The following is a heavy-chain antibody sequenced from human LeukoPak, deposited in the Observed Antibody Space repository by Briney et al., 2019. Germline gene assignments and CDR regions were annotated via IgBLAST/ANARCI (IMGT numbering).Heavy chain of an antibody. D-gene: IGHD6-13*01. CDR3: ARDTFEPLVIDF. J-gene: IGHJ4*02. CDR2: VNAESTDI. V-gene: IGHV3-21*05. CDR1: GFIFRRYA. Sequence: GGSLRLSCAASGFIFRRYAMNWVRQAPGKGLEWVAYVNAESTDILYADSVRGRFTISRDNAKNSLYLQMNSLRAEDRGVYYCARDTFEPLVIDFWGQGTLVTVSS.